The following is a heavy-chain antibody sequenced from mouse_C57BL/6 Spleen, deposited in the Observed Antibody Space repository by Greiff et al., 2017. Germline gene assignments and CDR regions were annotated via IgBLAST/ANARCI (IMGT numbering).Heavy chain of an antibody. D-gene: IGHD2-5*01. CDR3: ARTYSNYHFDY. Sequence: VQLQQSGAELVKPGASVKLSCKASGYTFTSYWMHWVKQRPGQGLEWIGMIHPNSGSTNYNEKFKSKATLTVDKSSSTAYMQLSSLTSEDSAVYYCARTYSNYHFDYWGQGTTLTVSS. CDR1: GYTFTSYW. CDR2: IHPNSGST. J-gene: IGHJ2*01. V-gene: IGHV1-64*01.